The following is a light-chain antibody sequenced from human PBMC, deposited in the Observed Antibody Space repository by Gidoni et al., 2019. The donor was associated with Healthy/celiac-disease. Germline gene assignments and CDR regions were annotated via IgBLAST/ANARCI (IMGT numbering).Light chain of an antibody. CDR2: AVS. CDR1: SSDVGSYNL. CDR3: CSYAGSSPSRLYV. J-gene: IGLJ1*01. V-gene: IGLV2-23*02. Sequence: QSALTQPASVSGSPGQSITISCTGTSSDVGSYNLVSWYQQHPGKAPKLMLYAVSKRPSGVSNRFSGSKSGNTASLTISGLHAEDEADYYCCSYAGSSPSRLYVFGTGTKVTVL.